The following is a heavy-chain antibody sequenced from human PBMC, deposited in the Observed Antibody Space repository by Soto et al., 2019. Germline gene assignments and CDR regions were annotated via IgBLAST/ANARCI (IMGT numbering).Heavy chain of an antibody. CDR2: IIPILGIA. D-gene: IGHD3-22*01. Sequence: SVKVSCKVSGGTFSSYTISWVRQAPGQGLEWMGRIIPILGIANYAQKFQGRVTITADKSMSTAYMELSSLRSEDTAVYYCGGLFYYDRGRGRYYSGMDVGGQGTTVPVPS. CDR1: GGTFSSYT. CDR3: GGLFYYDRGRGRYYSGMDV. J-gene: IGHJ6*02. V-gene: IGHV1-69*02.